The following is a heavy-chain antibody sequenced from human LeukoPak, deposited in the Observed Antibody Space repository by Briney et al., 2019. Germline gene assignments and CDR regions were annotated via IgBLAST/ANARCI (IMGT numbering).Heavy chain of an antibody. CDR2: INPNSGGT. V-gene: IGHV1-2*04. Sequence: ASVKVSCKASGYTFTGYYMHWVRRAPGQGLEWMGWINPNSGGTNYAQKFQGWVTMTRDTSISTAYMELSRLRSDDTAVYYCARVSGSGYYYGMDVWGQGTTVTVSS. J-gene: IGHJ6*02. D-gene: IGHD3-10*01. CDR1: GYTFTGYY. CDR3: ARVSGSGYYYGMDV.